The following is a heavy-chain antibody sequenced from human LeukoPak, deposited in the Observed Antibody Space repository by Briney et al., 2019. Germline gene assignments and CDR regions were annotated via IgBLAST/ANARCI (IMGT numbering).Heavy chain of an antibody. Sequence: GGSLRLSCAASGFTFSSYSMSWGRQAPGKGLEWVSYISSSSSTIYYTDSVKGRFTISRDDAKNSLSLQLNSLRAEDTAVYYCASLGSIVLWGQGTLVTVSS. CDR2: ISSSSSTI. V-gene: IGHV3-48*04. J-gene: IGHJ4*02. CDR3: ASLGSIVL. D-gene: IGHD3-16*01. CDR1: GFTFSSYS.